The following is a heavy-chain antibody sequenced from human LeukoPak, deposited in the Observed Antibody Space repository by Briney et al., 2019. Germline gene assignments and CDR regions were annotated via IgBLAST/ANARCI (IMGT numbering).Heavy chain of an antibody. D-gene: IGHD5-18*01. V-gene: IGHV1-2*02. CDR1: GYTVTGHY. CDR2: INPNSGVT. CDR3: AKDAYSGFSSSYNMDS. J-gene: IGHJ4*02. Sequence: GASVKVSCKASGYTVTGHYLHWVRQAPGQGLEWMGWINPNSGVTNYAQKFQGRVTMTRDTSINTAYMELHSLTSDDTAMYYCAKDAYSGFSSSYNMDSWGQGNLVTVSS.